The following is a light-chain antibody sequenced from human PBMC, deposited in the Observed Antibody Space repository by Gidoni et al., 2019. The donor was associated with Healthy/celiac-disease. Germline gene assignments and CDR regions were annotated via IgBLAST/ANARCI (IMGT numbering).Light chain of an antibody. Sequence: DFVMTQSPDSLAVSLGERATINCKSSQSVLYSSNNKNYLAWYQQKPGQPPKLLIYWASTRESGGPDRFSGSGSGTDFTLTISSLQAEDVAVYYCQQYYSTPLTFGGGTKVEIK. J-gene: IGKJ4*01. CDR1: QSVLYSSNNKNY. V-gene: IGKV4-1*01. CDR3: QQYYSTPLT. CDR2: WAS.